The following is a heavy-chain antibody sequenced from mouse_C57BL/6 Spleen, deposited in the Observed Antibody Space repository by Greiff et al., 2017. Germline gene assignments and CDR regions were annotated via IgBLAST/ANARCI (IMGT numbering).Heavy chain of an antibody. V-gene: IGHV5-9-1*02. J-gene: IGHJ4*01. Sequence: EVTLVESGEGLVKPGGSLKLSCAASGFTFSSYAMSWVRQTPEKRLEWVAYISSGGDYIYYADPVKGRFTISRDNARNTLYLQMSSLKSEDTAMYYCTRDPYGYAMDYWGQGTSVTVSS. CDR1: GFTFSSYA. D-gene: IGHD1-1*01. CDR2: ISSGGDYI. CDR3: TRDPYGYAMDY.